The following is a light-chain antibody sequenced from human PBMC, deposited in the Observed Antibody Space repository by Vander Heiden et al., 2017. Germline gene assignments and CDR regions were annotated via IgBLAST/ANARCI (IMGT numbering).Light chain of an antibody. CDR2: GAS. Sequence: IVLTHFPATLSVSPGERATLTCRASQSVSSNLAWYQQKPGQAPRLLIYGASTRATGIPARFSGSGSGTEFTLTISSLQSEDFAVYYCQQDNNCPWTFGQGTKVEIK. CDR1: QSVSSN. V-gene: IGKV3-15*01. J-gene: IGKJ1*01. CDR3: QQDNNCPWT.